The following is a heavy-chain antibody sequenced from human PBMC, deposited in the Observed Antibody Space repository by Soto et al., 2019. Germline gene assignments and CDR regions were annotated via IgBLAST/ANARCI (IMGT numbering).Heavy chain of an antibody. CDR1: GFTFSSYG. CDR2: IWYDGSNK. D-gene: IGHD3-22*01. Sequence: QVQLVESGGGVVQPGRSLRLSCAASGFTFSSYGMHWVRQAPGKGLEWVAVIWYDGSNKYYADSVKGRFTISRDNSKNTLYVQMNSRRAEDTAVYYCARDSSRYYDSSGYCADYWGQGTLVTVSS. CDR3: ARDSSRYYDSSGYCADY. J-gene: IGHJ4*02. V-gene: IGHV3-33*01.